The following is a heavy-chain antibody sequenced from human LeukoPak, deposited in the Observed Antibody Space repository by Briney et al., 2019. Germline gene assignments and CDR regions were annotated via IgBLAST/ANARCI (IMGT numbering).Heavy chain of an antibody. CDR1: GFTFNSYA. Sequence: SGGSLRLYCAASGFTFNSYAMSWVRQAPWERLQWVSGISDSGGNTYYADSVRGRFTISRDNSKNTLYLQMNSLRAEDTAVYYCARHRSSWLIDYWGQGTLVTVSS. CDR3: ARHRSSWLIDY. J-gene: IGHJ4*02. CDR2: ISDSGGNT. V-gene: IGHV3-23*01. D-gene: IGHD6-6*01.